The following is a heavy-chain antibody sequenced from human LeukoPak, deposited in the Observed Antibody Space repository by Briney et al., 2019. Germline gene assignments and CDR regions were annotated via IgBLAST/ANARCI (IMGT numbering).Heavy chain of an antibody. CDR1: GFTFSNYG. Sequence: GGSLRLSCAASGFTFSNYGMSWVRQAPGKGLEWVSSISGSGDSTYYADSVKGRFTISRDNSKNTLYLQMNSLRVEDTAVYYCAKGRGWEASYYYYYMDVWGKGTTVTISS. V-gene: IGHV3-23*01. CDR3: AKGRGWEASYYYYYMDV. D-gene: IGHD1-26*01. J-gene: IGHJ6*03. CDR2: ISGSGDST.